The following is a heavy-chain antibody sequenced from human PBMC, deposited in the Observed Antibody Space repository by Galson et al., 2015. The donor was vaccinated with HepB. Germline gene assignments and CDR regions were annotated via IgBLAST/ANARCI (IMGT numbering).Heavy chain of an antibody. Sequence: LSLTCTVSGGSISSGNYYWSWIRQPAGKGLEWIGRVYTSGNTNYNPSLKSRVTMSVDTSKNHFSLKLSSVTAADTAVYYCARDLGSFDYWGQGTLVTVSS. CDR1: GGSISSGNYY. J-gene: IGHJ4*02. V-gene: IGHV4-61*02. CDR3: ARDLGSFDY. CDR2: VYTSGNT.